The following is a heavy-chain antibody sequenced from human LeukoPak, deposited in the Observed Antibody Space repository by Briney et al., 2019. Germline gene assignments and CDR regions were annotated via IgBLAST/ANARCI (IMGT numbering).Heavy chain of an antibody. V-gene: IGHV3-23*01. J-gene: IGHJ3*01. CDR2: ILNNGVST. CDR3: AKGGGRPLDDAFDV. CDR1: AFIFSGHW. Sequence: GGSLRLSCEGSAFIFSGHWMNWVRQAPGMGLEWVSTILNNGVSTYHADSVKGRFTISRDNSRNTLHLQMNSLRAEDTAVYYCAKGGGRPLDDAFDVWGQGTMVTVSS.